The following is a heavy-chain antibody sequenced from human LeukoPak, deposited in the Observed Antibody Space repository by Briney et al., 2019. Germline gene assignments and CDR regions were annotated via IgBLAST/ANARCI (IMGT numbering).Heavy chain of an antibody. V-gene: IGHV1-46*01. J-gene: IGHJ4*02. Sequence: ASVKVSCKASGYTFTSYYMHWVRQAAGQGLEWMGIINPSGGSTSYAQKFQGRVTMTRDTSTSTVYMELSSLRSEDTAVYYCARDENVETLGYWGQGTLVTVSS. CDR1: GYTFTSYY. CDR3: ARDENVETLGY. D-gene: IGHD5-24*01. CDR2: INPSGGST.